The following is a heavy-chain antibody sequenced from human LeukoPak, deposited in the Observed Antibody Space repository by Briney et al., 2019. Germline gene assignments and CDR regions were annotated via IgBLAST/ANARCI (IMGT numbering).Heavy chain of an antibody. CDR1: GGSISSYY. V-gene: IGHV4-59*01. CDR3: ARETPGPXNYXXGGSXSPFDY. Sequence: SETLSLTCTVSGGSISSYYWSWIRQPPGKGLEWIGYIYYSGSTNYNPSLKSRVTISVDTSKNQFSLKLSSVTAADTAVYYCARETPGPXNYXXGGSXSPFDYWGQGTLVTVSX. CDR2: IYYSGST. D-gene: IGHD2-15*01. J-gene: IGHJ4*02.